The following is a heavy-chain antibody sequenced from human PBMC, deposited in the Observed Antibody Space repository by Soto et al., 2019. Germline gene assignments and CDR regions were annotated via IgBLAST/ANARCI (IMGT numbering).Heavy chain of an antibody. Sequence: QVQLVQSGAEEKKPGASVKVSCKASGYTFTSYAMHWVRQAPGQRLEWMGWINAGNGNTKYSQTFQGRATITRATSANTAYMELSSLTSEDTAVYYCARSFVVVTDFDYWGQGTLVTVSS. D-gene: IGHD2-21*02. V-gene: IGHV1-3*05. J-gene: IGHJ4*02. CDR2: INAGNGNT. CDR1: GYTFTSYA. CDR3: ARSFVVVTDFDY.